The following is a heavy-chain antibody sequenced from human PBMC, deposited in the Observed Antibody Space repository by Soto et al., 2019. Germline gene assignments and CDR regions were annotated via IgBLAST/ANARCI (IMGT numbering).Heavy chain of an antibody. CDR3: ARFTRGSSGDY. Sequence: PGGSLRLSCVASGFTFSTYWMRWVRQAPGKGLEWVANIKEDGSDKYYVDSVKGRFTISRDNAKNLLYLQMNSLGAGDTAMYYCARFTRGSSGDYWGQGTLVTVSS. V-gene: IGHV3-7*01. J-gene: IGHJ4*02. CDR2: IKEDGSDK. D-gene: IGHD6-25*01. CDR1: GFTFSTYW.